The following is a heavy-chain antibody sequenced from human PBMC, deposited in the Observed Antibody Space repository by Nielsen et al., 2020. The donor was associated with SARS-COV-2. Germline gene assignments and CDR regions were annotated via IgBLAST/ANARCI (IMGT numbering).Heavy chain of an antibody. D-gene: IGHD5-18*01. J-gene: IGHJ4*02. CDR2: INWNGGST. CDR3: ARGSGRQWIQLWPLRYYFDY. Sequence: VRQAPGKGLEWVSNINWNGGSTGYADSVKGRFTISRDNAKNSLYLQMNSLRAEDTAVYYCARGSGRQWIQLWPLRYYFDYWGQGTLVTVSS. V-gene: IGHV3-20*03.